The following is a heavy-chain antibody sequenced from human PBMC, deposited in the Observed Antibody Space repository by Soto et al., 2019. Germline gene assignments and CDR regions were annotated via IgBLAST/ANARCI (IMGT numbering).Heavy chain of an antibody. V-gene: IGHV3-15*01. CDR2: IKSKTDGGTT. CDR3: PSPWIQLWLDDDY. CDR1: GFTFSNAW. D-gene: IGHD5-18*01. J-gene: IGHJ4*02. Sequence: EVQLVESGGGLVKPGGSLRLSCAASGFTFSNAWMSWVRQAPGKGLEWVGRIKSKTDGGTTDYAAPVKGRFTISRDDSKNTLYLQMKSLKTEDTAVYYCPSPWIQLWLDDDYWGQGTLVTVSS.